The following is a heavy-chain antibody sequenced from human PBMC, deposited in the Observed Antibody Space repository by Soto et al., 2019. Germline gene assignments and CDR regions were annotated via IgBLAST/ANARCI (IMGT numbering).Heavy chain of an antibody. V-gene: IGHV4-61*01. D-gene: IGHD3-9*01. CDR1: GGSVSSDRNY. Sequence: ASETLSLTCSVPGGSVSSDRNYWSWIRQPPGKGLEWIGYIYYSGTTNYNPSLKSRVTITRDTSKNQFSLKMTSVTAADTAVYYCARDQYDILTGYDWFDPWGQGTRVT. J-gene: IGHJ5*02. CDR2: IYYSGTT. CDR3: ARDQYDILTGYDWFDP.